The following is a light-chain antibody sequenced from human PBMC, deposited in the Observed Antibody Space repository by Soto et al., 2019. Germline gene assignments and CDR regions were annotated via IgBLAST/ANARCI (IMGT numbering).Light chain of an antibody. V-gene: IGKV3-15*01. CDR1: QSVSSY. Sequence: EIVMTQSPATLSVSLGERVTLSCRASQSVSSYLAWYQPKPGHAPRLLISDASTRATDIPDRFSGSGSGTDFTLTISSLQSTDLAVYYCLQYSTWTPIYTFGQGTKLEIK. J-gene: IGKJ2*01. CDR2: DAS. CDR3: LQYSTWTPIYT.